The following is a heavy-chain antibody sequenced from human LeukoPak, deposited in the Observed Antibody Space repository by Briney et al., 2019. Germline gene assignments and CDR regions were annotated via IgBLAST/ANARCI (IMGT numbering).Heavy chain of an antibody. CDR2: ISSSSSTI. Sequence: GGSLRLSCAASGFTFSDYSMNWVRQAPGKGLEWVSYISSSSSTIYYADSVKGRFTISRDNSKNTLYLQMNSLRAEDTAVYYCARDDPYSSGWYIVFDIWGQGTMVTVSS. V-gene: IGHV3-48*01. CDR1: GFTFSDYS. D-gene: IGHD6-19*01. J-gene: IGHJ3*02. CDR3: ARDDPYSSGWYIVFDI.